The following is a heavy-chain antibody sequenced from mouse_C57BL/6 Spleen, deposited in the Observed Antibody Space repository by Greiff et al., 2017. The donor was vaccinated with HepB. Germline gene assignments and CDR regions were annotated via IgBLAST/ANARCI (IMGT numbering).Heavy chain of an antibody. CDR1: GFTFSSYT. Sequence: EVKLLESGGGLVKPGGSLKLSCAASGFTFSSYTMSWVRQTPEKRLEWVATISGGGGNTYYPDSVKGRFTISRDNAKNTLYLQMSSLRSEDTALYYCARRPIYAMDYWGQGTSVTVSS. V-gene: IGHV5-9*01. J-gene: IGHJ4*01. CDR3: ARRPIYAMDY. CDR2: ISGGGGNT.